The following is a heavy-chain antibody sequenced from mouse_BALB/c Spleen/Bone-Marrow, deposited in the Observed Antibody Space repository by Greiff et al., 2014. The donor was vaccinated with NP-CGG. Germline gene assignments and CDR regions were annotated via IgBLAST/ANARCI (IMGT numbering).Heavy chain of an antibody. CDR2: IRTKANGYTT. V-gene: IGHV7-3*02. J-gene: IGHJ1*01. Sequence: VQLKESGGGLVQPGGSLRLSCATSGFTFTDYYMSWVRQPPGKALEWLGFIRTKANGYTTEYSASVEGRFTISRDNSQSILYLQMNTLRADDSATYYCARDKNYGSYWYFDVWGAGTTVTVSS. CDR3: ARDKNYGSYWYFDV. D-gene: IGHD2-1*01. CDR1: GFTFTDYY.